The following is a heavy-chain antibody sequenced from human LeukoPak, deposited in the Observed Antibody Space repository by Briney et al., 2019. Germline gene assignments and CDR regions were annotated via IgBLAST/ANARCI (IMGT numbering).Heavy chain of an antibody. D-gene: IGHD2-15*01. CDR2: MNPNSGNT. Sequence: APVKVSCKASGYTFTSYDINWVRQATGQGLEWMGWMNPNSGNTGYAQKFQGRVTMTRNTSISTAYMELSSLRSEDTAVYYCARGLGYCSGGSCYIYYYYYYMDVWGKGTTVTVSS. CDR1: GYTFTSYD. V-gene: IGHV1-8*01. CDR3: ARGLGYCSGGSCYIYYYYYYMDV. J-gene: IGHJ6*03.